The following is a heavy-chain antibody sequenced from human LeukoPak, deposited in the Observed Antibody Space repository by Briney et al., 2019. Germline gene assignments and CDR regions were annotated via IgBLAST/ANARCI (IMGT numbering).Heavy chain of an antibody. Sequence: PGGSLRLSCAASGFTVRSSYMSWVRQAPGKGLEWVSVIYSGGSPDYADSAKGRFTISSDNSENTLYLQMNSLRVEDTAVYYCARDGADNSGYYLGSVWGQGTMVTVSS. V-gene: IGHV3-53*01. CDR3: ARDGADNSGYYLGSV. CDR2: IYSGGSP. D-gene: IGHD3-22*01. J-gene: IGHJ3*01. CDR1: GFTVRSSY.